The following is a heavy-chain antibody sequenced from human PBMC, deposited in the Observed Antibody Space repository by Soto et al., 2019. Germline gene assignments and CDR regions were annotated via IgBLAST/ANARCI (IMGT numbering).Heavy chain of an antibody. J-gene: IGHJ6*02. CDR3: ARDERSPIFGVVIGMDV. CDR2: TYYRSKWYN. Sequence: SQTLSLTCAISGDSVSSNSAAWNWIRQSPSRGLEWLGRTYYRSKWYNDYAVSVKSRITINPDTSKNQFSLQLNSVTPEDTAVYYCARDERSPIFGVVIGMDVWGQGTTVTVTS. CDR1: GDSVSSNSAA. D-gene: IGHD3-3*01. V-gene: IGHV6-1*01.